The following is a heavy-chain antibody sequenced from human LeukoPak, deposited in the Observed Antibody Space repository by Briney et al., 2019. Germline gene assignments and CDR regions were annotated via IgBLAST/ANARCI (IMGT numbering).Heavy chain of an antibody. J-gene: IGHJ4*02. V-gene: IGHV1-24*01. CDR2: FDPEDGET. CDR3: ARDKVRGVNYYFDY. D-gene: IGHD3-10*01. Sequence: ASVKVSCKVSGYTLTELSMHWVRQAPGKGLEWMGGFDPEDGETIYAQKFQGRVTMTRDTSISTAYMELSRLRSDDTAVYYCARDKVRGVNYYFDYWGQGTLVTVSS. CDR1: GYTLTELS.